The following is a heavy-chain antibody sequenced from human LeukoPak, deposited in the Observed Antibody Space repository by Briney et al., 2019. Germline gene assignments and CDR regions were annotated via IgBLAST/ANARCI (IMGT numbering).Heavy chain of an antibody. J-gene: IGHJ4*02. D-gene: IGHD2-2*01. Sequence: VGSLRLSCAASGFTVSSNYMSWVRQAPGKGLEWVSVIYSGGSTYYADSVKGRFTISRDNSKNTLYLQMNSLRAEDTAVYYCARVRAAIVDYWGQGTLVTVSS. CDR3: ARVRAAIVDY. V-gene: IGHV3-66*01. CDR2: IYSGGST. CDR1: GFTVSSNY.